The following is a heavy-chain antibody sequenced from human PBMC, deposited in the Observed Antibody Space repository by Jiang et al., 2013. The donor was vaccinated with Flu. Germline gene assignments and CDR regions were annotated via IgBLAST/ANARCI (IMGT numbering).Heavy chain of an antibody. Sequence: GAEVKKPGESLKISCKGSGYSFTSYWIGWVRQMPGKGLEWMGIIYPGDSDTRYSPSFQGQVTISADKSISTAYLQWSSLKASDTAMYYCASTTVYSSGWYYFDYWGQGTLVTVSS. CDR2: IYPGDSDT. V-gene: IGHV5-51*01. CDR3: ASTTVYSSGWYYFDY. D-gene: IGHD6-19*01. CDR1: GYSFTSYW. J-gene: IGHJ4*02.